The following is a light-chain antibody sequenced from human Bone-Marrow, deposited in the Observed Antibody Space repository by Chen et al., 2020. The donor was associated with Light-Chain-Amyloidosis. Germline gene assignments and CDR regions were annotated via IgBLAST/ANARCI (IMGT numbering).Light chain of an antibody. Sequence: SYELTQPPSVSVSPGQTARITCSGVDLPTKYAYCYQQKPGQAPVLVIHRDTDRPSGISERFSGSSSGTTATLTISGVQAEDEADYHCQSADSSGTDGVIFGGGTKLTVL. V-gene: IGLV3-25*03. CDR3: QSADSSGTDGVI. CDR1: DLPTKY. J-gene: IGLJ2*01. CDR2: RDT.